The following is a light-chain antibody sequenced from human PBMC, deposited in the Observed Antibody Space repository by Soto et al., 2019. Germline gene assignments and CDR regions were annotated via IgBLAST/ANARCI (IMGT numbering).Light chain of an antibody. CDR1: QRISTW. J-gene: IGKJ1*01. V-gene: IGKV1-5*03. CDR3: QHYNSYSEA. Sequence: EIQMTQSPSSVSASVGDRVTITCRASQRISTWLAWYQQKPGKAPKVLIYKASTLKSGVPSRFSGSGSGTEFTLTISSLQPDDFATYYCQHYNSYSEAFGQGTKVDI. CDR2: KAS.